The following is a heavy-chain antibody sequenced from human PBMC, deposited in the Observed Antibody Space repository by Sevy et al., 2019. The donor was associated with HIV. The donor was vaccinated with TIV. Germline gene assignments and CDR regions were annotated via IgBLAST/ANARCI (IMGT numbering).Heavy chain of an antibody. CDR3: ARGSRGSMGV. V-gene: IGHV3-74*01. Sequence: GGSLRLSCTASGFNFNNYWMHWVRQVPGKGLVWVSSINSDGYSINYADFVKGGFTISRDNAKSTLYVQMTSLRAEDTAVYCCARGSRGSMGVWGQGTTVTVSS. D-gene: IGHD2-15*01. J-gene: IGHJ6*02. CDR2: INSDGYSI. CDR1: GFNFNNYW.